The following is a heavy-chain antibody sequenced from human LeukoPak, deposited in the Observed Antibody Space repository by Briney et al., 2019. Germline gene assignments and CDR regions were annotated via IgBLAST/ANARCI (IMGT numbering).Heavy chain of an antibody. V-gene: IGHV4-59*08. D-gene: IGHD5-24*01. J-gene: IGHJ4*02. CDR2: IYYSGST. CDR1: GGSISSYY. Sequence: SETLSLNCTVSGGSISSYYWRWIRQPPGKGLEWIGYIYYSGSTNYNPSLKSRVTISVDTSKNQFSLKLSSVTAADTAVYYCAGRDGYNYFDYWGQGTLVTVSS. CDR3: AGRDGYNYFDY.